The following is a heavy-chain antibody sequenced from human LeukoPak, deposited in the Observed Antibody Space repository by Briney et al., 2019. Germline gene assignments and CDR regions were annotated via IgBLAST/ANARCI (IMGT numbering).Heavy chain of an antibody. J-gene: IGHJ4*02. CDR3: ARVALLGYYFDY. CDR1: GYTFTSYY. Sequence: ASVKVSCKASGYTFTSYYMHWVRQAPGQGLEWMGIINPSGDFTSYAQNFQGRVTMTRDMSTSTAYMELSSLRSEDTAVYYCARVALLGYYFDYWGQGTLVTVSS. D-gene: IGHD2-15*01. CDR2: INPSGDFT. V-gene: IGHV1-46*01.